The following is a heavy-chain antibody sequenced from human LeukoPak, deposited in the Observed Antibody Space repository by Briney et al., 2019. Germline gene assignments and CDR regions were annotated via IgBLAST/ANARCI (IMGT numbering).Heavy chain of an antibody. D-gene: IGHD3-10*01. J-gene: IGHJ3*02. CDR1: GASISSYY. CDR3: ARARIDLITMVRGATAHAFDI. V-gene: IGHV4-4*07. Sequence: SETLSLTCSVAGASISSYYWSWIRQPAGKGLEWIGRLYISGSTNYSPSLKSRVTISVDTSKNQFSLKLSSVTAADTAVYYCARARIDLITMVRGATAHAFDIWGQGTMVTVSS. CDR2: LYISGST.